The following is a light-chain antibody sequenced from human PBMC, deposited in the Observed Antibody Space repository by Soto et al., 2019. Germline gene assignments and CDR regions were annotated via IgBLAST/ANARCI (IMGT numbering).Light chain of an antibody. J-gene: IGKJ3*01. CDR2: AAS. V-gene: IGKV1-27*01. Sequence: DIQMTQSPSSLSASVGDRDTITCRASQGISNYLAWYQQQPGKPPKLLMYAASTLQSGVPSRFSGSGSGTDFTLTISSLQPEDVATYYCQRYNSVPPVTFGPGTKVNL. CDR1: QGISNY. CDR3: QRYNSVPPVT.